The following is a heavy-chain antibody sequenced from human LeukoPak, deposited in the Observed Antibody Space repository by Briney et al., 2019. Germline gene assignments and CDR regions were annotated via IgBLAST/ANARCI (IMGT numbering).Heavy chain of an antibody. CDR3: ARSYCSSTSCYGGYYYYGMDV. CDR1: GGSISSGGYY. J-gene: IGHJ6*02. D-gene: IGHD2-2*01. V-gene: IGHV4-31*03. CDR2: IYYSGST. Sequence: SETLSLTCTVSGGSISSGGYYWSWIRQHPGKGLEWIGYIYYSGSTYYNPSLKSRVTISVDTSKNQFSLKLSSVTAADTAVYYCARSYCSSTSCYGGYYYYGMDVWGQGTTVTVSS.